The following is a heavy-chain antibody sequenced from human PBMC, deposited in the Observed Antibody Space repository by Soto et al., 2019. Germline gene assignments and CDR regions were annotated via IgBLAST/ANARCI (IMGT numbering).Heavy chain of an antibody. Sequence: SVKVSCKASGGTFSSYAISWVRQAPGQGLEWMGGIIPIFGTANYAQKFQGRVTITADESTTTAYMELSSLTPEDTAVYYCATGSFTSTGGRIGYHYNAMDVWGQGTTVTVSS. CDR2: IIPIFGTA. V-gene: IGHV1-69*13. CDR1: GGTFSSYA. D-gene: IGHD1-1*01. CDR3: ATGSFTSTGGRIGYHYNAMDV. J-gene: IGHJ6*02.